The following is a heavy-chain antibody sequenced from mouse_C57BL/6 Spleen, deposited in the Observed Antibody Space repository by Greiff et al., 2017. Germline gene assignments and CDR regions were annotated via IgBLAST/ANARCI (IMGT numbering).Heavy chain of an antibody. D-gene: IGHD2-1*01. CDR3: ARRLYYGNSYFDY. CDR2: IYWDDDK. V-gene: IGHV8-12*01. CDR1: GFSLSTSGMG. J-gene: IGHJ2*01. Sequence: QVTLKESGPGILQSSQTLSLTCSFSGFSLSTSGMGVSWIRQRSGKGLEWLAHIYWDDDKRYNPSLKRRPTITKDTSRNQGILKITSVDTADTATYDCARRLYYGNSYFDYWGKGTTLTVSS.